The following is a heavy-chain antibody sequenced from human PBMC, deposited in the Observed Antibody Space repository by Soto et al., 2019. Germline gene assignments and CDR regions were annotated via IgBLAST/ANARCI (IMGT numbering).Heavy chain of an antibody. CDR1: GFSFTGYY. J-gene: IGHJ5*01. Sequence: SVKVSCKASGFSFTGYYIHWLRQAPGQGLEWMGWINAHSGGTDCAQKFQGRVTLTRDTSIATAYLTLTSLTSDDTALYHCSNDLTRQHADWLDSWVKGTQATGS. CDR2: INAHSGGT. D-gene: IGHD6-13*01. V-gene: IGHV1-2*02. CDR3: SNDLTRQHADWLDS.